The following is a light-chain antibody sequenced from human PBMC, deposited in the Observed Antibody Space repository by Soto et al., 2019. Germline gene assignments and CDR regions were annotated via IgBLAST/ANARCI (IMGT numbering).Light chain of an antibody. V-gene: IGKV1-5*03. CDR1: QTISAW. J-gene: IGKJ1*01. CDR3: QRYSSRSPS. Sequence: DIQMTQSPSTLSASVGDRITITCRASQTISAWLAWYQHKPGRAPNLLIYKASTVQSGVPSRFSGGGSGTYITLTISSLHPDDSATYCRQRYSSRSPSFGQGTQVEMK. CDR2: KAS.